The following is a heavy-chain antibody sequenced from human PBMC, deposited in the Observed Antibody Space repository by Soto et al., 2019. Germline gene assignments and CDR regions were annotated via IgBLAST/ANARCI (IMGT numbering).Heavy chain of an antibody. D-gene: IGHD5-18*01. J-gene: IGHJ6*02. CDR2: IIPIFGTA. CDR3: AKGGRIQLWMTSYYYSGMDV. CDR1: GGTFSSYA. Sequence: QVQLVQSGAEVKKPGSSVKVSCKASGGTFSSYAISWVRQAPGQGLEWMGGIIPIFGTANYAQKFQGRVTIPADKSTSTAYMELSSLRSEEMAVYYCAKGGRIQLWMTSYYYSGMDVWGQGTTVTVSS. V-gene: IGHV1-69*06.